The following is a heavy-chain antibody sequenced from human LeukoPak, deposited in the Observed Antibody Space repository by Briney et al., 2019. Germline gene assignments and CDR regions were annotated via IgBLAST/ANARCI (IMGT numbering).Heavy chain of an antibody. V-gene: IGHV1-2*02. J-gene: IGHJ4*02. CDR2: INPNSGGT. D-gene: IGHD6-6*01. CDR3: ARSYSSSFPYFDY. Sequence: GASVKVSCKASGYTFTGYYMHWVRQAPGQGLEWMGWINPNSGGTNYAQKFQGRVTMTRDTSISTAYMELSRLRSDDTAVYYCARSYSSSFPYFDYWGQGTLVTVSS. CDR1: GYTFTGYY.